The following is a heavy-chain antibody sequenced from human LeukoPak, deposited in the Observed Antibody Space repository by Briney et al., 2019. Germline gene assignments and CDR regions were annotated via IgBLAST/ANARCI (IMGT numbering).Heavy chain of an antibody. CDR1: GFTFSYYW. Sequence: GGSLRLSCATSGFTFSYYWMTCVRQAPGKGLEWLANIKGDGSEKNYVASMKGRFTISRDNVNNSLYLQLNNLRVEDTAMYYCAREAAYWGQGTRVTVSS. CDR2: IKGDGSEK. J-gene: IGHJ4*02. CDR3: AREAAY. V-gene: IGHV3-7*03. D-gene: IGHD6-25*01.